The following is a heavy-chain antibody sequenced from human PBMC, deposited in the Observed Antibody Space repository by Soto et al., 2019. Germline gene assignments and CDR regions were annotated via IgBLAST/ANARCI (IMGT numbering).Heavy chain of an antibody. J-gene: IGHJ4*02. CDR1: GFSVSSYG. CDR2: ISNSGTTT. D-gene: IGHD1-1*01. CDR3: VKDCFGILRLTTPDY. V-gene: IGHV3-23*01. Sequence: EVQLLESGGGLVQPGGSLRLSCAASGFSVSSYGMNWVRQAPGKGLERVSGISNSGTTTYYADSVKGRFTISRDNSKNTLYLQMNSLRAEDTAVYYCVKDCFGILRLTTPDYWGQGTLVTVSS.